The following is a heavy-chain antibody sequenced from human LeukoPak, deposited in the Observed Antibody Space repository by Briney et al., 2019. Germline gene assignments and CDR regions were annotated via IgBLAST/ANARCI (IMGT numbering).Heavy chain of an antibody. D-gene: IGHD3-22*01. J-gene: IGHJ4*02. CDR1: GGPISSGGYS. Sequence: PSETLSLTCAVSGGPISSGGYSWSWIRQPPGKGLEWIGYIYHSGSTYYNPSLKSRVTISVDRSKNQFSLKLSSVTAADTAVYYCARSGYDSSGYYFDYWGQGTLVTVSS. V-gene: IGHV4-30-2*01. CDR3: ARSGYDSSGYYFDY. CDR2: IYHSGST.